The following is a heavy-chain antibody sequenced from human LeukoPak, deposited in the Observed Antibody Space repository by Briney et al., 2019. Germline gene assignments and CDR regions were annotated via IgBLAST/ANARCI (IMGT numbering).Heavy chain of an antibody. CDR1: GFTFSSYS. V-gene: IGHV3-21*01. D-gene: IGHD3-10*01. J-gene: IGHJ4*02. CDR3: ARLDYYGSGSYNY. CDR2: ISSSSSYI. Sequence: GGSLRLSCAASGFTFSSYSMNWVRQAPGEGLEWVSSISSSSSYIYYADSVKGRFTISRDNAKNSLYLQMNSLRAEDTAVYYCARLDYYGSGSYNYWGQGTLVTVSS.